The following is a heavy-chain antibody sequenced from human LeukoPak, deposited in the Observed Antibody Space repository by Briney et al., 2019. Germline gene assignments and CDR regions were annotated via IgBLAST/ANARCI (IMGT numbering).Heavy chain of an antibody. CDR1: GYTLTELS. Sequence: ASVKVSCKVSGYTLTELSMHWVRQAPGKGLEWVGGFDPEDGETIYAQKFQGRVTMTEDTSTDTAYMELSSLRSEDTAVYYCATILRGYSYGLRAFDIWGQGTMVTVSS. CDR3: ATILRGYSYGLRAFDI. V-gene: IGHV1-24*01. D-gene: IGHD5-18*01. CDR2: FDPEDGET. J-gene: IGHJ3*02.